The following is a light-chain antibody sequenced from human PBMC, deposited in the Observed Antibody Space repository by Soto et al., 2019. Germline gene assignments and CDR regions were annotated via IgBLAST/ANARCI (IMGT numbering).Light chain of an antibody. CDR1: QSVSSSY. V-gene: IGKV3-20*01. Sequence: EIVLTQFPGTLSLSPGERATLSCRASQSVSSSYLAWYQQKPGQAPRLLIYGASSRATGIPDRFSGSGSGTDFTLTISRLEPEDFAVYYCQQYGSSTWTFGQGTKV. CDR3: QQYGSSTWT. J-gene: IGKJ1*01. CDR2: GAS.